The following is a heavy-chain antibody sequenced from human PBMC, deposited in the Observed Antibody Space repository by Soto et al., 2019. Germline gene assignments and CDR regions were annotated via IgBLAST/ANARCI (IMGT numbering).Heavy chain of an antibody. CDR1: GFSFSADGVG. CDR2: IYWDDDT. J-gene: IGHJ3*01. D-gene: IGHD3-16*01. Sequence: HITLKESGPPLVKPTQTLTLTCIFSGFSFSADGVGVGWIRQPPGKTLEWLALIYWDDDTRYRPSLKSRLTITNESSKNQVVLTMTTMDPLDTATYYCAHAFGGTSWPNDAFDVWGQGTVVTVSS. CDR3: AHAFGGTSWPNDAFDV. V-gene: IGHV2-5*02.